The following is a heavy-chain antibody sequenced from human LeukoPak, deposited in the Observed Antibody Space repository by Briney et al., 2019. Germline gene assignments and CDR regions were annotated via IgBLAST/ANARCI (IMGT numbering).Heavy chain of an antibody. CDR2: ITLSGGTI. Sequence: GGSLRLSCAASGFTFTSYEMNWVRQAPGKGLEWVSYITLSGGTIYYADSVKGRFTISRDNAKNSLYLQMNSLRAEDTAVYYCARTTSFDYWGQGTLVTVSS. V-gene: IGHV3-48*03. CDR1: GFTFTSYE. J-gene: IGHJ4*02. CDR3: ARTTSFDY. D-gene: IGHD1-1*01.